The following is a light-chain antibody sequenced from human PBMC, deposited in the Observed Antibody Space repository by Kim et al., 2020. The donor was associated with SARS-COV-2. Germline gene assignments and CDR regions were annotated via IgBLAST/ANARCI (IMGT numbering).Light chain of an antibody. Sequence: SASVGDRVTITCRASQSISSYLNWYQQKPGKAPKLLIYAASSLQRGVPSRFSGSGSGTDFTLNISSLQPEDFATYYCQQSYSTPYSFGQGTKLEI. V-gene: IGKV1-39*01. CDR2: AAS. J-gene: IGKJ2*03. CDR3: QQSYSTPYS. CDR1: QSISSY.